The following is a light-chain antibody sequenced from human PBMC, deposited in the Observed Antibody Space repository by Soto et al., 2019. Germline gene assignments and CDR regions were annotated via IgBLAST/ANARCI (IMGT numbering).Light chain of an antibody. CDR2: DAS. CDR1: QSISSW. Sequence: DIQMTQSPSALSASVGDRATITCRASQSISSWLAWYQQKPGKAPKLLIYDASTLQSGVPSRYSGSGSGTEFTLTISNLQPDDFATYYCQQYESYSPWTFGQGTKVETK. J-gene: IGKJ1*01. CDR3: QQYESYSPWT. V-gene: IGKV1-5*01.